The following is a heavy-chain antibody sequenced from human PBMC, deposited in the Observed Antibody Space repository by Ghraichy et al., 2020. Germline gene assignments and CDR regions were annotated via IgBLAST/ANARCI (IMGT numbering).Heavy chain of an antibody. D-gene: IGHD6-13*01. CDR1: GFRFSNYA. J-gene: IGHJ4*02. CDR2: ISVSGDST. Sequence: GGSLRLSCAASGFRFSNYAMTWVRQAPGKGLEWVSSISVSGDSTDYADSVKGRFTPSRDNSKNTLFLQMNSLRADDTAVYYCAFGSWYPSLFDYWGQGTLVTVSS. CDR3: AFGSWYPSLFDY. V-gene: IGHV3-23*01.